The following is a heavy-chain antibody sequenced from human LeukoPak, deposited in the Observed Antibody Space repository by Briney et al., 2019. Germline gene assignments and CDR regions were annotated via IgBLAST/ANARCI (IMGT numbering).Heavy chain of an antibody. CDR3: AKEILGSRYYDFWSGYCAFDY. CDR2: ISGSGGST. V-gene: IGHV3-23*01. D-gene: IGHD3-3*01. Sequence: GGSLRLSCAAAGFTFSSYAMSWVRQAPGKGLEWVSAISGSGGSTYYADSVKGRFTISRDNSKNTLYLQMNSLRAEDTAVYYCAKEILGSRYYDFWSGYCAFDYWGQGTLVTVSS. CDR1: GFTFSSYA. J-gene: IGHJ4*02.